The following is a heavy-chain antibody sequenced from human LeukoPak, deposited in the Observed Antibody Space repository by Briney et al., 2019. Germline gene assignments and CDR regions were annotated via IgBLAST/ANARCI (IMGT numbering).Heavy chain of an antibody. CDR3: ARFGYSYGPLDH. CDR1: GGSFSGYY. V-gene: IGHV4-34*01. CDR2: INHSGST. J-gene: IGHJ4*02. Sequence: SETLSLTCAVYGGSFSGYYWSWIRQPPGKGLEWIGEINHSGSTNYNPSLKSRVTISVDTSKNQFSLKLSSVTAADTAVYYCARFGYSYGPLDHWGQGTLVTVSS. D-gene: IGHD5-18*01.